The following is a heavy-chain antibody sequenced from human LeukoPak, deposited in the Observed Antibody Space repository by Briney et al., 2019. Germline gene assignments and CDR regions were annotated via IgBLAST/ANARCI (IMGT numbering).Heavy chain of an antibody. J-gene: IGHJ4*02. CDR3: ARAPDYYYDSSGPHFDY. Sequence: GASVKVSCKASGYTFISHGISWVRQAPGQGLEWMGWISAYNGNTNYAQKLQGRVTMTTDTSTSTAYMELRSLRSDDTAVYYCARAPDYYYDSSGPHFDYWGQGTLVTVSS. CDR2: ISAYNGNT. D-gene: IGHD3-22*01. V-gene: IGHV1-18*01. CDR1: GYTFISHG.